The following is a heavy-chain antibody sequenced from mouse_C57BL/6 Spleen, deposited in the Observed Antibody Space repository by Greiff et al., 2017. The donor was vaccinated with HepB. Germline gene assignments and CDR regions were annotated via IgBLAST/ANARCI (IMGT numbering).Heavy chain of an antibody. D-gene: IGHD1-1*01. V-gene: IGHV1-81*01. Sequence: VKLMESGAELARPGASVKLSCKASGYTFTSYGISWVKQRTGQGLEWIGEIYPRSGNTYYNEKFKGKATLTADKSSSTAYMELRSLTSEDSAVYFCARLITTVVLDYWGQGTTLTVSS. CDR1: GYTFTSYG. J-gene: IGHJ2*01. CDR3: ARLITTVVLDY. CDR2: IYPRSGNT.